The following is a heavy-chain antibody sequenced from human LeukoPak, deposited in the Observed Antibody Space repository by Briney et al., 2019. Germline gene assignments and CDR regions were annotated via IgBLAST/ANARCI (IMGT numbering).Heavy chain of an antibody. CDR3: ARGLYSSGWSPFDY. J-gene: IGHJ4*02. CDR1: GFTFSSYS. D-gene: IGHD6-19*01. V-gene: IGHV3-48*04. Sequence: GGSLRLSCAASGFTFSSYSMNWVRQAPGKGLEWVSYISSSSSTIYYADSVKGRFTISRDNAKNSLYLQMNSLRAVDTAVYYWARGLYSSGWSPFDYWGQGPLVTVPS. CDR2: ISSSSSTI.